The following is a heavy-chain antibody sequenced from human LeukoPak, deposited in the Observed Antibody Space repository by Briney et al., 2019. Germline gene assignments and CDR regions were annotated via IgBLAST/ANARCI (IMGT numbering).Heavy chain of an antibody. V-gene: IGHV1-8*01. D-gene: IGHD3-22*01. CDR3: ARVGGITMIVVLITDAFDI. CDR2: MSPKSGNT. CDR1: GYTFISYD. Sequence: GASVKVSCKASGYTFISYDIDWVRQATGQGLEWMGWMSPKSGNTDYAQKFQGRVTMTRNTSINTAYLELSSLRSDDTAVYYCARVGGITMIVVLITDAFDIWGQGTMVTVSS. J-gene: IGHJ3*02.